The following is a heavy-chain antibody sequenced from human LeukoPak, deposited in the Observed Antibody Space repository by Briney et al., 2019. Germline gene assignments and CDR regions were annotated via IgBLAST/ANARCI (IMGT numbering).Heavy chain of an antibody. V-gene: IGHV3-23*01. D-gene: IGHD2-2*01. Sequence: GGSLRLSCVGSGFTFRSHAMSWVRQAPERGLEFVSGIYENGGTTYYADSVKGRFTISKDNAKNTVYLQMNNLRAEDTAVYYCVSFYETYWGRGTLVTVSS. CDR3: VSFYETY. CDR1: GFTFRSHA. J-gene: IGHJ4*02. CDR2: IYENGGTT.